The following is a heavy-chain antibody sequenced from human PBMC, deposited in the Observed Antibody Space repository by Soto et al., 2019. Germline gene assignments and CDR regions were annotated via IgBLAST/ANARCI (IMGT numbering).Heavy chain of an antibody. CDR1: GFTFSSYS. CDR2: ISCSTSYI. J-gene: IGHJ6*02. CDR3: ARVLDYCYHYYYYGMDV. Sequence: GGSLRLSCAASGFTFSSYSMNWVRQAPGKGLEWVSSISCSTSYIYYADSVKGRFTISRDNAKNSLYLQMNSLRAEDTAVYYCARVLDYCYHYYYYGMDVWGQGTTVTVSS. D-gene: IGHD3-10*01. V-gene: IGHV3-21*01.